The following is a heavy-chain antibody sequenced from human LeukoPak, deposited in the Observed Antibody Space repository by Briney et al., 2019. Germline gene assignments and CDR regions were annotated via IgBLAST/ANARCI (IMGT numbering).Heavy chain of an antibody. CDR3: AKDSSSWRRRYYYYYMDV. V-gene: IGHV3-23*01. CDR1: GFTFSSSA. CDR2: ISGSGGST. D-gene: IGHD6-13*01. Sequence: GGSLRLSCAASGFTFSSSAMSWVRQAPGKGLEWVSAISGSGGSTYYADSVKGRFTISRDNSKNTLYLQMNSLRAEDTAVYYCAKDSSSWRRRYYYYYMDVWGKGATVTISS. J-gene: IGHJ6*03.